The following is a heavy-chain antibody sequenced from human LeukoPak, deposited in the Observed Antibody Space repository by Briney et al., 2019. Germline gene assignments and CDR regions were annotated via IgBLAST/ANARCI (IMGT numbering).Heavy chain of an antibody. J-gene: IGHJ3*01. CDR2: FDPEDGET. CDR3: AVAYCGGQCSPGRAFDF. V-gene: IGHV1-24*01. CDR1: GYTLTELS. Sequence: ASVKVSCKVSGYTLTELSMHCVRQAPGKGLEWMGGFDPEDGETIYAQKFQGRVTMTEDTSTDTAYMELSSLRSEDTAVYYCAVAYCGGQCSPGRAFDFWGQGTMVTVFS. D-gene: IGHD2-21*01.